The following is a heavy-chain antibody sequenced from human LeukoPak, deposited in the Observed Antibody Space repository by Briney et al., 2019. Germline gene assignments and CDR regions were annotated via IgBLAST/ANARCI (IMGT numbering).Heavy chain of an antibody. CDR3: ARVGYNDYDLDY. CDR1: SFTFSRYW. Sequence: TGGSLRLSXAASSFTFSRYWMSWVRQAPGKGLEWVANINEGANAKYYVDSVKGRFTISRDNAKNSLYLQMNSLRVEDTAVYYCARVGYNDYDLDYWGQGALVTVSS. CDR2: INEGANAK. J-gene: IGHJ4*02. V-gene: IGHV3-7*01. D-gene: IGHD5-12*01.